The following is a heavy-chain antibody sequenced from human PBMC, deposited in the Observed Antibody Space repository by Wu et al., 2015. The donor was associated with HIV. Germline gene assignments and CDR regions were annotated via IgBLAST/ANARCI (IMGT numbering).Heavy chain of an antibody. CDR3: ARDELFRVDDSLDL. Sequence: QVHLVQFGGEVKKPGSSVKVTCKASGDGFTSYAVSWVRQAPGQRLEWMGWVNTNTGGTNYAQKFQGRVTMTRDTSISTAYMELSSLRSDDTAIYYCARDELFRVDDSLDLWGQGTSGHRLF. CDR1: GDGFTSYA. CDR2: VNTNTGGT. V-gene: IGHV1-2*02. D-gene: IGHD2-21*01. J-gene: IGHJ3*01.